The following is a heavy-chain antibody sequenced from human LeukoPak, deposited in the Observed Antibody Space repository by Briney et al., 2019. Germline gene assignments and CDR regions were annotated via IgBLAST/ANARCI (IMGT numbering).Heavy chain of an antibody. Sequence: GGSLRLSCAASGFSFITYSMNWVRQAPGKGLEWVSYISGSSTHTNYADSVKGRFTISRDNAKKSLYLQMNSLRAEDTAVYYCATPGLLGYCSSAICAPPGYWGQGTLVTVSS. CDR1: GFSFITYS. V-gene: IGHV3-21*05. CDR2: ISGSSTHT. J-gene: IGHJ4*02. D-gene: IGHD2-2*01. CDR3: ATPGLLGYCSSAICAPPGY.